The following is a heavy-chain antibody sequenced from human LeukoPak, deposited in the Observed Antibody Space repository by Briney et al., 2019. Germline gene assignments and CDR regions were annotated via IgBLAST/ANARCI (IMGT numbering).Heavy chain of an antibody. CDR3: ARQPPYDSSGYPTLDRFDY. V-gene: IGHV4-31*03. J-gene: IGHJ4*02. CDR2: IYYSGST. Sequence: SQTLSLTCTVSGGSISSGGYYWSWIRQHPGKGLEWIGYIYYSGSTYYNPSLKSRVTISVDTSKNQFSLKLSSVTAADTAVYYCARQPPYDSSGYPTLDRFDYWGQGTLVTVSS. CDR1: GGSISSGGYY. D-gene: IGHD3-22*01.